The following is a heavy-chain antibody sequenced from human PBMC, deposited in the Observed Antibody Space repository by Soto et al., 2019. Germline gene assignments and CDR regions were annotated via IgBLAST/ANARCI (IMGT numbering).Heavy chain of an antibody. CDR1: GFTFSSYA. D-gene: IGHD6-13*01. Sequence: EVQLLESGGGLVQPGGSLRLSCAASGFTFSSYAMSWVRQAPGKGLEWVSAISGSGGSTYYADSVKGRFTISRDNSKNTLYLQRNSLRAEDTAVYYCAKGSDSSSGQIMYYFDYWGQGTLVTVSS. CDR2: ISGSGGST. J-gene: IGHJ4*02. V-gene: IGHV3-23*01. CDR3: AKGSDSSSGQIMYYFDY.